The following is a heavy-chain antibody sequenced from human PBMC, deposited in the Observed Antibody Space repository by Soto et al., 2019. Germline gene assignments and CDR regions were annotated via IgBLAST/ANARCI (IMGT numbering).Heavy chain of an antibody. D-gene: IGHD2-2*01. V-gene: IGHV1-69*08. CDR3: AREWRSTGSIGLYYMDV. J-gene: IGHJ6*03. Sequence: QVPLVQSGAEVKKPGSSVKVSCKASGGTFSSYTISWVRQAPGQGLEWMGRIIPILGIANYAQKFQGRVTITADKSTSTAYMELSSLRSEDTAVYYCAREWRSTGSIGLYYMDVWGKGTTVTVSS. CDR2: IIPILGIA. CDR1: GGTFSSYT.